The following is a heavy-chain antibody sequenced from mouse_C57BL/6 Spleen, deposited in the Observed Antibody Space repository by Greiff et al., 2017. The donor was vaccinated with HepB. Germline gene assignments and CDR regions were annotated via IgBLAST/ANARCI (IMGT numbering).Heavy chain of an antibody. Sequence: EVKLVESGGGLVKPGGSLKLSCAASGFTFSSYTMSWVRQTPEKRLEWVATISGGGGNTYYPDSVKGRFTISRDNAKNTLYLQMSSLRSEDTALYYCARLGTTVVEDWYFDVWGTGTTVTVSS. V-gene: IGHV5-9*01. CDR3: ARLGTTVVEDWYFDV. J-gene: IGHJ1*03. CDR2: ISGGGGNT. D-gene: IGHD1-1*01. CDR1: GFTFSSYT.